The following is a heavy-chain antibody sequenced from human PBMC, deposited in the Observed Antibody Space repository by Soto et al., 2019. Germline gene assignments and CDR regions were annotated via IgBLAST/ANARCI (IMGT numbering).Heavy chain of an antibody. J-gene: IGHJ6*02. V-gene: IGHV1-69*02. CDR1: GGTFSSYT. Sequence: VKVSCKASGGTFSSYTISWVRQAPGQGLEWMGRIIPTLGIANYAQKFQGRVTITADTSKNQFSLQLNSVTPEDTAVYYCAKLLWFGTPTYYYYGMDVWGQGTTVTVSS. CDR3: AKLLWFGTPTYYYYGMDV. D-gene: IGHD3-10*01. CDR2: IIPTLGIA.